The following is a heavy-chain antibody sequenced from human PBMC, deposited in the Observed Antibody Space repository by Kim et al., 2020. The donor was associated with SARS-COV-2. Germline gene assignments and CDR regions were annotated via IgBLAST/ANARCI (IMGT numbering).Heavy chain of an antibody. V-gene: IGHV3-30*07. D-gene: IGHD1-26*01. CDR3: ARDRSPLGIVGAAGY. Sequence: DAVKGRFTISRDNSKNTLYLQMNSLRAEDTAVYYCARDRSPLGIVGAAGYWGQGTLVTVSS. J-gene: IGHJ4*02.